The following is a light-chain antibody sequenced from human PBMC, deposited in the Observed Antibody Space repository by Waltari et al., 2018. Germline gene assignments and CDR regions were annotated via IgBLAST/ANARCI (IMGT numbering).Light chain of an antibody. CDR1: QSIGPY. V-gene: IGKV3-20*01. CDR2: HAS. Sequence: EIVLTQSPGTLSLSPGKRATLPCRASQSIGPYLAWYQQKPGQAPRLLMYHASSRATGIPDRFSGSGSGTDFSLTISRLEPEDFAVYYCQNHERLPATFGQGTKVEIK. J-gene: IGKJ1*01. CDR3: QNHERLPAT.